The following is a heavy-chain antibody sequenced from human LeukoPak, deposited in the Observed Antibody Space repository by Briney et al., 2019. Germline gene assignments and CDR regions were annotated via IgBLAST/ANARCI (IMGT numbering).Heavy chain of an antibody. V-gene: IGHV3-23*01. Sequence: GGSLRLSCAASGFTFSSYAISWVRQAPGKGLEWVSAICGSGGSTYYADSVKGRFTISRDNSKNTLNLQMNSLRAEDTAVYYCAKARHIKCGGDCYGVYWGQGTLVTVSS. CDR1: GFTFSSYA. CDR3: AKARHIKCGGDCYGVY. J-gene: IGHJ4*02. D-gene: IGHD2-21*02. CDR2: ICGSGGST.